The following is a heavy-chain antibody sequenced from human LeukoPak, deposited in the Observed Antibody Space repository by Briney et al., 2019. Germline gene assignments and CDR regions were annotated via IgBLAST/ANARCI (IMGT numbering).Heavy chain of an antibody. CDR1: GFTFSSYS. D-gene: IGHD3-3*01. Sequence: GGSLRLSCAASGFTFSSYSMNWVRQAPGKGLEWVSSISSSSYIYYADSVKGRFTISRDNAKNSLYLQMNSLRAEDTAVYYCARGHSDSDPAIYYYMDVWGKGTTVTVSS. J-gene: IGHJ6*03. CDR2: ISSSSYI. V-gene: IGHV3-21*01. CDR3: ARGHSDSDPAIYYYMDV.